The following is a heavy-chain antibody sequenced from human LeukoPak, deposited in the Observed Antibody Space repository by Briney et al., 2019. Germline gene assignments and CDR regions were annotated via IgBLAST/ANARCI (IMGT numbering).Heavy chain of an antibody. CDR1: GFTFSSYG. CDR2: IWYDGSNK. CDR3: AREASGYYRDF. V-gene: IGHV3-33*01. J-gene: IGHJ4*02. D-gene: IGHD3-3*01. Sequence: PGGSLRLSCAASGFTFSSYGMHWVRQAPGKGLEWVAVIWYDGSNKYYADSVKGRFTISRDDSKNTLYLQMNSLRAEDTAVYYCAREASGYYRDFWGQGTLVTVSS.